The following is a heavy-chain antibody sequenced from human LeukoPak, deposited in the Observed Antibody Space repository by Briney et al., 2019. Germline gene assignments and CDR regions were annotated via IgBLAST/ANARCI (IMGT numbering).Heavy chain of an antibody. CDR1: GGSISSYY. CDR2: IYYSGST. Sequence: PSETLSLTCTVSGGSISSYYWSWIRQPPGKGLEWIGYIYYSGSTNYNPSLKSRVTISVDTSKNQSSLKLSSVTAADTAVYYCARDRGISLAHYDYWGPGTLVTVSS. CDR3: ARDRGISLAHYDY. J-gene: IGHJ4*02. V-gene: IGHV4-59*12. D-gene: IGHD2/OR15-2a*01.